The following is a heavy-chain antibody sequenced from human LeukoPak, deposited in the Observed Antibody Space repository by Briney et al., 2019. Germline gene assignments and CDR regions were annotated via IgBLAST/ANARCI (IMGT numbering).Heavy chain of an antibody. CDR1: GGTFSSYA. V-gene: IGHV1-69*13. CDR3: AREGLGSQYFDY. D-gene: IGHD5-12*01. J-gene: IGHJ4*02. Sequence: ASVKVSCKASGGTFSSYAISWVRQAPGQGLEWMGGIIPIFGTANYAQKFQGRVTITADESTSTAYMELSSLRSEDTAVYYCAREGLGSQYFDYWGQGTLVTVSS. CDR2: IIPIFGTA.